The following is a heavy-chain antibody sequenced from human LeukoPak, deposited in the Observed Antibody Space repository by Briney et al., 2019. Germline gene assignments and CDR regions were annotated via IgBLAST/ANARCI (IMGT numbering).Heavy chain of an antibody. J-gene: IGHJ4*02. CDR3: ARHGNWDPFDY. Sequence: SETLSLTCNVSGDSINSSDYYWGWIRQPPGEGLEWIGTIYYTGSTYYKPYLKSRLTISVDSSKNQFSLKMNSVTAVDTGVYYCARHGNWDPFDYWGQGTLVTVSS. CDR2: IYYTGST. V-gene: IGHV4-39*01. CDR1: GDSINSSDYY. D-gene: IGHD7-27*01.